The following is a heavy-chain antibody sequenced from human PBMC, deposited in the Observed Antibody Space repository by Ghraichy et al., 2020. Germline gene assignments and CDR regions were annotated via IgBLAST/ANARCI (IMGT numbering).Heavy chain of an antibody. CDR1: GYTFTSYA. CDR2: ISTYNGNT. CDR3: ARALPAYGDYFWYFDY. J-gene: IGHJ4*02. V-gene: IGHV1-18*01. Sequence: ASVKVSCKSSGYTFTSYAISWVRQAPGQGLEWMGWISTYNGNTKYAQNLQGRVTMTTDTSTSTAHMELRSLRSDDTAVYYCARALPAYGDYFWYFDYWGQGTLVTVSS. D-gene: IGHD4-17*01.